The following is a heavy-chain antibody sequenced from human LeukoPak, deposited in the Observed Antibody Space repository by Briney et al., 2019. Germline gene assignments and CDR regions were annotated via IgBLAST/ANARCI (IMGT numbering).Heavy chain of an antibody. CDR3: AELGITMIGGV. D-gene: IGHD3-10*02. CDR1: GFTFSSYE. V-gene: IGHV3-48*03. CDR2: ISSSGSTL. Sequence: PGGSLRLSCAASGFTFSSYEMNWVRQAPGEGLEWGSYISSSGSTLYYADSVKGRFTISRDNAKNSLYLQMNSLRAEDTAVYYCAELGITMIGGVWGKGTTVTISS. J-gene: IGHJ6*04.